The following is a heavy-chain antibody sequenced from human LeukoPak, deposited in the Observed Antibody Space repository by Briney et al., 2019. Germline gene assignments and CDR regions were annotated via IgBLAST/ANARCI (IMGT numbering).Heavy chain of an antibody. CDR2: INHSGST. V-gene: IGHV4-34*01. Sequence: SETLSLTCAVYGGSFSGYYWSWIRQPPGKGLEWIGEINHSGSTNYNPSLKSRVTISVDTSKNQFSLNLSSVTAADTAMYYCARGRPGYSSSWYSTWGQGTLVTVSS. J-gene: IGHJ4*02. CDR3: ARGRPGYSSSWYST. D-gene: IGHD6-13*01. CDR1: GGSFSGYY.